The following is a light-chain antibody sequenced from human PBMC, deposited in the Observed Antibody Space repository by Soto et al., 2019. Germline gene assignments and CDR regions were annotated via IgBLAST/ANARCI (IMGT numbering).Light chain of an antibody. CDR2: DAS. J-gene: IGKJ3*01. Sequence: EIVLTQSPATLSLSPGERATLSCRASQSVSSYLAWYQQNPGQAPRLLIYDASNRATGIPDRFSGSGSGTDFTLTINRLEPEDFAVYYCQHYGNSPPSVTFGPGTKVDIK. CDR3: QHYGNSPPSVT. CDR1: QSVSSY. V-gene: IGKV3-20*01.